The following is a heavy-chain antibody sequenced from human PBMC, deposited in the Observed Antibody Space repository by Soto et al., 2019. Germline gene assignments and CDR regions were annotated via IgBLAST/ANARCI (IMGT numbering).Heavy chain of an antibody. Sequence: GGSLRLACAASGFTFSSYSMNWVRQAPGKGLEWVSYISSSSSTVYYADSVKGRFTISRDNAKNSLYLQMNSLRDEDMAVYYCATSKKTELGATAIASGMDVWGEGTTVTVSS. CDR3: ATSKKTELGATAIASGMDV. CDR1: GFTFSSYS. J-gene: IGHJ6*04. D-gene: IGHD1-26*01. V-gene: IGHV3-48*02. CDR2: ISSSSSTV.